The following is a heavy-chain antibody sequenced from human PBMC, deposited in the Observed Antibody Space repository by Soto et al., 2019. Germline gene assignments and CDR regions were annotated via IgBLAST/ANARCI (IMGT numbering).Heavy chain of an antibody. CDR1: GYTLASHG. CDR3: ARAFYYYGSGSYSDYYGMDV. CDR2: INPNSGGT. V-gene: IGHV1-2*04. J-gene: IGHJ6*02. Sequence: ASVKVSCTASGYTLASHGVSWLRQAPGQGLEWMGWINPNSGGTNYAQKFQGWVTMGRDTSISTAYMELSRLRSDDTAVYYCARAFYYYGSGSYSDYYGMDVWGQGTTVTVSS. D-gene: IGHD3-10*01.